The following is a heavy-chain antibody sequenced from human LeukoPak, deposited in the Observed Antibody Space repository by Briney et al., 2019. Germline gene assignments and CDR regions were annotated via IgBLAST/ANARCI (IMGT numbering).Heavy chain of an antibody. CDR2: IWYDGSNK. V-gene: IGHV3-33*01. CDR3: ARDLNYYDSSGYSPFGD. CDR1: GFTFGNYG. Sequence: GGSLRLSCAASGFTFGNYGMHWVRQAPGKGLEWVALIWYDGSNKYYADSVKGRFTISRDNSKNTLYLQMNSLRAEDTAVYYCARDLNYYDSSGYSPFGDWGQGTLVTVSS. D-gene: IGHD3-22*01. J-gene: IGHJ4*02.